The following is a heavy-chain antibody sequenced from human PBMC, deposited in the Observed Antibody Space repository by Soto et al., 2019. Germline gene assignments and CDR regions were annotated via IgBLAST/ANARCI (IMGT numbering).Heavy chain of an antibody. CDR1: GGSISSSSYY. Sequence: SETLSLTCTVSGGSISSSSYYWGWIRQPPGKGLEWIGSIYYSGSTYYNPSLKSRVTISVDTSKNQFSLRLSSVTAADTAVYYCAEATLHYYDSSGYPHHFDYWGQGTLVTVSS. D-gene: IGHD3-22*01. CDR3: AEATLHYYDSSGYPHHFDY. CDR2: IYYSGST. J-gene: IGHJ4*02. V-gene: IGHV4-39*01.